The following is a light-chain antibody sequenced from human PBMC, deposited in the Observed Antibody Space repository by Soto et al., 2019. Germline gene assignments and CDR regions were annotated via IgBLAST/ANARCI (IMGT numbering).Light chain of an antibody. CDR1: QSVSSSY. CDR2: GAS. Sequence: EMVLTQSPGTLSLSPGERATLSCRASQSVSSSYLAWYQQKPGQAPRLLIYGASRRATGIPDRFSGSGSGTDFTLTISRLEPEDFAVYYCQQYGSSPLTLGGGPKVEIK. V-gene: IGKV3-20*01. CDR3: QQYGSSPLT. J-gene: IGKJ4*01.